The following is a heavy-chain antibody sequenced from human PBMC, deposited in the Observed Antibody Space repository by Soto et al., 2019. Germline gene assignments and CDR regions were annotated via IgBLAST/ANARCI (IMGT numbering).Heavy chain of an antibody. J-gene: IGHJ6*03. Sequence: GASVKVSCKASGYTFTSNAIHWVRQAPGQRLEWMGWINTGNGDSKYSQNFQGRVTITRDTSASTAYVEVSSLRSEDTAVYYCARGTKSANYYYYYMDVWGKGTTVTVSS. CDR2: INTGNGDS. D-gene: IGHD2-2*01. CDR1: GYTFTSNA. V-gene: IGHV1-3*04. CDR3: ARGTKSANYYYYYMDV.